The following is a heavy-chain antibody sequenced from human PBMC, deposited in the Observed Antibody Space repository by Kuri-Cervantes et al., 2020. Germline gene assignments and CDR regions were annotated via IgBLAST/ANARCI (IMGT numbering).Heavy chain of an antibody. CDR3: ASGSGWLTPY. CDR2: ISSSSSYI. Sequence: GGSLRLSCAIFGFTFNSHWMSWVRQAPGKGLEWVSSISSSSSYIYYADSVKGRFTISRDNAKNSLYLQMNSLRAEDTAVYFCASGSGWLTPYWGQGTLVTVSS. D-gene: IGHD6-19*01. V-gene: IGHV3-21*01. CDR1: GFTFNSHW. J-gene: IGHJ4*02.